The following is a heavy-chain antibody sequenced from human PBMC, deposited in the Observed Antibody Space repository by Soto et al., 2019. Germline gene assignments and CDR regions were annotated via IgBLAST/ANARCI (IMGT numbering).Heavy chain of an antibody. CDR3: ARGVRGGAMPGPDY. CDR1: GFTFSSYA. Sequence: EVQLLESGGGLVQPGGSLRLSCAASGFTFSSYAMSWVRQAPGKGLGWVSAISGSGGSTYYADSVKGRFTISRDNSKNMLYLKMNSLRAGDTAVYYCARGVRGGAMPGPDYWGQGTLVTVSS. CDR2: ISGSGGST. J-gene: IGHJ4*02. D-gene: IGHD3-16*01. V-gene: IGHV3-23*01.